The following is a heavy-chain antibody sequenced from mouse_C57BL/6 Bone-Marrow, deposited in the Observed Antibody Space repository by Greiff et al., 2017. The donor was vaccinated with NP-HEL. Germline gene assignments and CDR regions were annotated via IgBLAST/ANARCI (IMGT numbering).Heavy chain of an antibody. CDR3: ARSIDGYSLWYFDV. J-gene: IGHJ1*03. CDR1: GYSFTGYF. D-gene: IGHD2-3*01. V-gene: IGHV1-20*01. CDR2: INPYNGDT. Sequence: EVKLVESGPELVKPGDSVKISCKASGYSFTGYFMNWVMQSHGKSLEWIGRINPYNGDTFYNQKFKGKATLTVDKSSSTAHMELRSLTSEDSAVYYCARSIDGYSLWYFDVWGTGTTVTVSS.